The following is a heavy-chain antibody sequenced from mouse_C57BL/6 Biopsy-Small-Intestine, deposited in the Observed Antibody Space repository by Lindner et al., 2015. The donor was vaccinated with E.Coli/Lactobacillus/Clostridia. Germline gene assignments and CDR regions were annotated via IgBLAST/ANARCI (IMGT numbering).Heavy chain of an antibody. D-gene: IGHD6-1*01. CDR2: INPSIGYI. Sequence: VQLQESGPELVKPGASVKISCKASGYSFTGYYINWVKQSPEKSLEWIGEINPSIGYITYNQKFKAKATLTVDKSSNTAYMELKSLTSEDSADYYCARSDSGHDYYAMDYWGQGTSVTVSS. V-gene: IGHV1-42*01. CDR3: ARSDSGHDYYAMDY. CDR1: GYSFTGYY. J-gene: IGHJ4*01.